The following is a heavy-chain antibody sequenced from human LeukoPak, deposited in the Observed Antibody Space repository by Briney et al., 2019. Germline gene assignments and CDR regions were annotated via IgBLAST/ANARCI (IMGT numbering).Heavy chain of an antibody. CDR1: GFTFSSYA. D-gene: IGHD6-13*01. J-gene: IGHJ4*02. CDR3: AKDHYSSSWRGADY. CDR2: ISGSGGST. V-gene: IGHV3-23*01. Sequence: GGSLRLSCAASGFTFSSYAMSGVRQAPGKGLEWVSAISGSGGSTYYADSVKGRFTISRDNSKNTLYLQMNSLRAEDTAVYYCAKDHYSSSWRGADYWGQGTLVTVSS.